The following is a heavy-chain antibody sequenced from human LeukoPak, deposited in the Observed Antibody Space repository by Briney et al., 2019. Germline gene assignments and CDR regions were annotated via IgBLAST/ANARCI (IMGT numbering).Heavy chain of an antibody. CDR1: GGSVSSGSYY. V-gene: IGHV4-61*03. Sequence: PSETLSLTCTVSGGSVSSGSYYWSWIRQPPGKGLEWSGYIYYSGSTNDSPSLKSRVTLSVDTSKNHFSLKLTSVTAADTAVYYCASVTSGRYYFDCWGQGTLVTVSS. CDR2: IYYSGST. J-gene: IGHJ4*02. CDR3: ASVTSGRYYFDC. D-gene: IGHD2-21*02.